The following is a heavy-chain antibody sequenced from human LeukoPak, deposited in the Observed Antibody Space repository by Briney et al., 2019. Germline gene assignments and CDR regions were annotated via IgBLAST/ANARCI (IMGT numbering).Heavy chain of an antibody. J-gene: IGHJ1*01. Sequence: ASVKVSCKASGYTFTSYGISWVRQAPGQGLEWMGWISAYNGNTNYAQKLQGRVTMTTDTSTSTAYMELRSLRSDDTAVYYCARVHGSDHALGYFQHWGQGTLVTVSS. CDR3: ARVHGSDHALGYFQH. V-gene: IGHV1-18*01. CDR1: GYTFTSYG. D-gene: IGHD6-19*01. CDR2: ISAYNGNT.